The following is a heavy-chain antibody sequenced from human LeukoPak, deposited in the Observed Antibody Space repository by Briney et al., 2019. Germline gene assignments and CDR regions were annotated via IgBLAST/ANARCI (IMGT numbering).Heavy chain of an antibody. CDR2: ISAYNGNT. D-gene: IGHD3-22*01. CDR3: ARGNLYYYDSSGYHNWFDH. J-gene: IGHJ5*02. V-gene: IGHV1-18*01. Sequence: ASVKVSCKASGYTFTSYGISWVRQAPGQGLEWMGWISAYNGNTNYAQKLQGRVTMTTDTSTSTAYMELRSLRSDDTAVYYCARGNLYYYDSSGYHNWFDHWGQGTLVTVSS. CDR1: GYTFTSYG.